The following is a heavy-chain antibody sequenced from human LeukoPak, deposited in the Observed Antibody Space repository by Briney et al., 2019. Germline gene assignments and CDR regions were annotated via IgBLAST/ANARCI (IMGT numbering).Heavy chain of an antibody. CDR2: INWNGGST. J-gene: IGHJ3*02. D-gene: IGHD2-2*02. CDR3: ARRDIVVVPAAIFGAFDI. CDR1: GFTFDDYG. Sequence: RTGGSLRLSCAASGFTFDDYGMSWVRQAPGKGLEWVSGINWNGGSTGYADSVKGRFTISRDNAKNSLYLKMNSLRAEDTALYYCARRDIVVVPAAIFGAFDIWGQGTMVTVSS. V-gene: IGHV3-20*04.